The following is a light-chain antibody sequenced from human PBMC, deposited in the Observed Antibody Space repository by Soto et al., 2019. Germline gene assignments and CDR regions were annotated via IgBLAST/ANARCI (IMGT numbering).Light chain of an antibody. CDR3: SSYTGDSIWV. CDR1: SSDVGGYNY. CDR2: EVS. V-gene: IGLV2-14*01. Sequence: QSALTQPASVSGSPGQSITISCTGTSSDVGGYNYVSWYQQHPGKAPKLMIYEVSNRPSGVSNRFSGSKSGNTASLTISGLQAEDEADYYCSSYTGDSIWVFGGGTKVTVL. J-gene: IGLJ3*02.